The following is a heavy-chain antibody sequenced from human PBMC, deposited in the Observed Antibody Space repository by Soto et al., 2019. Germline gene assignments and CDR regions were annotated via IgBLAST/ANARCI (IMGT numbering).Heavy chain of an antibody. CDR2: ISHSGNT. Sequence: EVQLLESGGDLVQPGGSLRLSCAVSGFTFSSYGMRWVRQAPGQGLEWVSSISHSGNTYYSDSVKGRFTISRDNSKNTLYLQMDSLRAEGTDTYYCAKLLHNSHYNVMDVWGRGTTVTGSS. D-gene: IGHD1-1*01. CDR1: GFTFSSYG. CDR3: AKLLHNSHYNVMDV. J-gene: IGHJ6*02. V-gene: IGHV3-23*01.